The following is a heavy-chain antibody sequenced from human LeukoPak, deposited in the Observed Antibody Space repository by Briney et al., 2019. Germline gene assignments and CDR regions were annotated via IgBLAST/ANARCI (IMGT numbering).Heavy chain of an antibody. CDR2: VIPIFGTA. Sequence: SVKVSCKAPGGTFSSYAISWVRQAPGQGLEWMGRVIPIFGTANYAQRFQGRVTITTDESTSTAYMELSSLRSEDTAVYYCARATRGGDQPSFDYWGQGTLVTVSS. D-gene: IGHD2-21*02. J-gene: IGHJ4*02. CDR3: ARATRGGDQPSFDY. V-gene: IGHV1-69*05. CDR1: GGTFSSYA.